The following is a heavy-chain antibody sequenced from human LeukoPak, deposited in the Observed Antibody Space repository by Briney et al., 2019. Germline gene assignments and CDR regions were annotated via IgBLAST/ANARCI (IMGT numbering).Heavy chain of an antibody. D-gene: IGHD3-10*02. CDR1: GFTFSSYN. Sequence: PGGSLRLSCAASGFTFSSYNMNWVRQAPGKGLEWVSSISSSSSYIYYADSVKGRFTVSRDNAKNSLYLQMNSLRAEDTAVYYCAELGITMIGGVWGKGTTVTISS. J-gene: IGHJ6*04. CDR3: AELGITMIGGV. CDR2: ISSSSSYI. V-gene: IGHV3-21*01.